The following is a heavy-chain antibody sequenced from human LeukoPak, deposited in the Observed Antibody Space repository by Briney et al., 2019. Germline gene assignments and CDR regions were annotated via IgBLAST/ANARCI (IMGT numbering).Heavy chain of an antibody. CDR2: IKQDGSEK. D-gene: IGHD6-6*01. CDR3: ARGYYSSSSGYGRFDP. Sequence: GGSLRHSCAASGFTFSSYWMSWVRQAPGKGLEWVASIKQDGSEKYYVDSVKGRFTISRDNAKNSLYLQMNSLRAEDTAVYYCARGYYSSSSGYGRFDPWGQGTLVTVSS. V-gene: IGHV3-7*01. CDR1: GFTFSSYW. J-gene: IGHJ5*02.